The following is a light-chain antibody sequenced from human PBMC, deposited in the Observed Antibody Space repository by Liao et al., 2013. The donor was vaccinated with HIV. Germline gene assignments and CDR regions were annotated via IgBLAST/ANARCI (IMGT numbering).Light chain of an antibody. CDR2: FDT. Sequence: SYVLTQSPSVSVAPGKTARITCGGNNIGNKSVHWYRQKPGQAPVVVIYFDTDRPSGIPERFSGSLSDNTATLTITRVEAGDEADYYCQVWDNSSAPNYVFGTGTKVTVL. CDR3: QVWDNSSAPNYV. J-gene: IGLJ1*01. CDR1: NIGNKS. V-gene: IGLV3-21*04.